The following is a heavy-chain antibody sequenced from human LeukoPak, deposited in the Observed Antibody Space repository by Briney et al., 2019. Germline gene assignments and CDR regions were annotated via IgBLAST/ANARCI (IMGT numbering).Heavy chain of an antibody. CDR2: TNPNSGGT. Sequence: GASVKVSCKASGYTFTGYYMHWVRQAPGQGLEWMGWTNPNSGGTNYAQKFQGRVTMTRDTSISTAYMELSRLRSDDTAVYYCARSDSYYDSSGYYLYWGQGTLVTVSS. V-gene: IGHV1-2*02. CDR3: ARSDSYYDSSGYYLY. CDR1: GYTFTGYY. D-gene: IGHD3-22*01. J-gene: IGHJ4*02.